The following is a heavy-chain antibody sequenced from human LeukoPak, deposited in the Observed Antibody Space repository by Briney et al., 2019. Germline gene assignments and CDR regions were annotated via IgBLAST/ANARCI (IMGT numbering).Heavy chain of an antibody. D-gene: IGHD4-11*01. CDR3: AREKVYSRWFDP. CDR1: GGSISSGDYY. J-gene: IGHJ5*02. Sequence: PSQTLSLTCTVSGGSISSGDYYWSWIRQPPGKGLEWIGYIYYSGSTYYNPSLKSRVTISVDTSKNQFSLKLSSVTAADTAVYYCAREKVYSRWFDPWGQGTLVTVSS. CDR2: IYYSGST. V-gene: IGHV4-30-4*08.